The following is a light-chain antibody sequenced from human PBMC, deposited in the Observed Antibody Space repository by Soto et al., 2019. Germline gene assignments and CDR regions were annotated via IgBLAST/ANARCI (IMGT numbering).Light chain of an antibody. CDR1: SGSIASNY. J-gene: IGLJ2*01. CDR2: EDN. V-gene: IGLV6-57*04. Sequence: NFMLTQPHSVSESPGKTVTISCTRSSGSIASNYVQWYQQRPGSAPTTVIYEDNQRPSGVPDRFSGSCDSSSNSASLTISGLKPEDEADYYCQSYDSSNYVVFGGGTKLTVL. CDR3: QSYDSSNYVV.